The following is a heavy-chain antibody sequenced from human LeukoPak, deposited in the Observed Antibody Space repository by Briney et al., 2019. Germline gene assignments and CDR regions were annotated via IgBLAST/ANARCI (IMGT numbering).Heavy chain of an antibody. CDR3: AVNRRKYYYDSSGYYRFFDY. V-gene: IGHV4-34*01. J-gene: IGHJ4*02. Sequence: PSETLSLTCAVYGGSFSGYYWSWIRQPPGKGLEWIGSIYYSGSTYYNPSLKSRVTISVDTSKNQFSLKLSSVTAADTAVYYCAVNRRKYYYDSSGYYRFFDYWGQGTLVTVSS. CDR2: IYYSGST. D-gene: IGHD3-22*01. CDR1: GGSFSGYY.